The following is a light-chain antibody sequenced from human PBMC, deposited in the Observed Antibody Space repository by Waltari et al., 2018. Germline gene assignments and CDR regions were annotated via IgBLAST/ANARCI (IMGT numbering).Light chain of an antibody. CDR2: AAS. V-gene: IGKV3-11*01. J-gene: IGKJ4*01. Sequence: EFVLTHSQGTLSLSPGERATLPCRASQSLSNFLAWYQHKPGQAPRLLISAASNRAPGTPARFSGSGSGTDFTLTISSLEPEDFAVYYCQQRINWPLTFGGGTKVAIK. CDR1: QSLSNF. CDR3: QQRINWPLT.